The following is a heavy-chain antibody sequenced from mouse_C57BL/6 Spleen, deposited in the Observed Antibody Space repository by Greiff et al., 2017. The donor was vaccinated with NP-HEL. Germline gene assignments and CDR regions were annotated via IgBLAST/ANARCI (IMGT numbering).Heavy chain of an antibody. Sequence: QVQLKESGPELVKPGASVKISCKASGYAFSSSWMNWVKQRPGKGLEWIGRIYPGDGDTNYNGKLKGKATLTADKSSSTAYMQLSSLTSEDSAVYFCAREGIYDGYYGWFAYWGQGTLVTVSA. CDR2: IYPGDGDT. V-gene: IGHV1-82*01. D-gene: IGHD2-3*01. J-gene: IGHJ3*01. CDR3: AREGIYDGYYGWFAY. CDR1: GYAFSSSW.